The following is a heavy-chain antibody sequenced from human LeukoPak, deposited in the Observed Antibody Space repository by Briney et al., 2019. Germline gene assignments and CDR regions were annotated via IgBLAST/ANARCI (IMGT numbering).Heavy chain of an antibody. Sequence: ETLSLTCTVSGGSISSYYWSWIRPPPGKGLEWIGYIYYSGSTNYNPSLKSRVTISVDTSKNQFSLKLSSVTAADTAVYYCARGTVGSGWLKDFDYWGQGTLVTVSS. CDR3: ARGTVGSGWLKDFDY. CDR2: IYYSGST. V-gene: IGHV4-59*01. CDR1: GGSISSYY. D-gene: IGHD6-19*01. J-gene: IGHJ4*02.